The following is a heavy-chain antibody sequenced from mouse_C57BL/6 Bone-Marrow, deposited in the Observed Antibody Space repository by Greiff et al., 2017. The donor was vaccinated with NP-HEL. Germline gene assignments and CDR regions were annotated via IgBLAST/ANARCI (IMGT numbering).Heavy chain of an antibody. CDR3: ASYYYGRYYYAMDY. Sequence: VQLQQSGPGLVQPSQSLSITCTVSGFSLTSYGVHWVRQSPGKGLEWLGVIWSGGSTDYNAAFISRLSISKDNSKSQVFFKMNSLQADDTAIYYCASYYYGRYYYAMDYWGQGTSVTVSS. J-gene: IGHJ4*01. CDR1: GFSLTSYG. CDR2: IWSGGST. D-gene: IGHD1-1*01. V-gene: IGHV2-2*01.